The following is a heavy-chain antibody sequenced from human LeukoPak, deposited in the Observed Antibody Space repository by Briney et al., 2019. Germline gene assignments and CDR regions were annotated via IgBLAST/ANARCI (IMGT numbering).Heavy chain of an antibody. J-gene: IGHJ4*02. CDR3: AKDFLADYGGNSVVFDF. Sequence: GGSLRLSCAASGFTFSSYAMSWVRQAPGKGLEWVSAISGSGGSTYYADSVKGRFTISRDNSKNTLYLQMNSLRAEDTAVYYCAKDFLADYGGNSVVFDFWGQGTLVTVSS. CDR2: ISGSGGST. V-gene: IGHV3-23*01. D-gene: IGHD4-23*01. CDR1: GFTFSSYA.